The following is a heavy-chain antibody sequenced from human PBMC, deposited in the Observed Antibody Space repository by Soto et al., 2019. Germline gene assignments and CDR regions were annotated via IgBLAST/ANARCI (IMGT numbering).Heavy chain of an antibody. CDR3: ARKTGTTFMWWFGP. CDR1: GGSISSYY. J-gene: IGHJ5*02. CDR2: IYYSGST. Sequence: SETLSLTCTVSGGSISSYYWSWIRQPPGKGLEWIGYIYYSGSTNYNPSLKSRVTISVDTSKNQFSLKLSSVTAADTAVYYCARKTGTTFMWWFGPWGQGTLVTVS. V-gene: IGHV4-59*01. D-gene: IGHD1-1*01.